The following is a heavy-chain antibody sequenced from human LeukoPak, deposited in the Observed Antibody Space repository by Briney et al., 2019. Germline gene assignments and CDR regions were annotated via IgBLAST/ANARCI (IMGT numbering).Heavy chain of an antibody. D-gene: IGHD2-2*01. J-gene: IGHJ6*02. CDR2: IYSGGST. CDR3: ARDSRAGYYYGMDV. Sequence: PGGSLRLSCAASGFTVSSNYMSWVRQAPGKGLEWVSVIYSGGSTYYADSVKGRFTISRDNSKNTLYLQMNSLRAEDTAVYYCARDSRAGYYYGMDVWGQGTTVTVSS. V-gene: IGHV3-66*01. CDR1: GFTVSSNY.